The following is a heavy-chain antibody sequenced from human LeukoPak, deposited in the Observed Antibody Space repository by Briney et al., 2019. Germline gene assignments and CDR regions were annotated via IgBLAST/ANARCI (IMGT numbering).Heavy chain of an antibody. D-gene: IGHD1-26*01. J-gene: IGHJ5*02. Sequence: ASVKVSCKASGYTFTSYDINWVRRATGQGLEWMGWMNPNSGNTGYAQKFQGRVTMTRNTSISTAYMELSSLRSEDTAVYYCARGLHSGSYVDGWFDPWGQGTLVTVSS. CDR3: ARGLHSGSYVDGWFDP. CDR1: GYTFTSYD. V-gene: IGHV1-8*01. CDR2: MNPNSGNT.